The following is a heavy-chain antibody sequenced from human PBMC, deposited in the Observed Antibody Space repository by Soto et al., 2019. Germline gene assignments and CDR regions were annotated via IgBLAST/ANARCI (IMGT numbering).Heavy chain of an antibody. CDR1: GGTFSSYA. J-gene: IGHJ4*02. V-gene: IGHV1-69*13. CDR2: IIPIFGTA. CDR3: ARAGRYGGTLPPFDY. D-gene: IGHD2-15*01. Sequence: SVKVSCKASGGTFSSYAISWVRQAPGQGLEWMGGIIPIFGTANYAQKFQGRVTITADESTSTAYMELSSLRSEDTAVYYCARAGRYGGTLPPFDYWGQGTLVTVSS.